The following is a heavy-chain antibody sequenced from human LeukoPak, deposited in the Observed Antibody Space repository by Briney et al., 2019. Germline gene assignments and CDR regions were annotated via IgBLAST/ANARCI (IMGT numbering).Heavy chain of an antibody. J-gene: IGHJ4*02. CDR2: MYSGGGT. D-gene: IGHD4-17*01. CDR1: GVTVSSSY. V-gene: IGHV3-66*01. Sequence: TGGSLRLSCAASGVTVSSSYMSWVRQAPGKGLEWVSTMYSGGGTDYADPVKGRFTISRDNSKNTLFLQMNSLRAEDTAVYYCARDPSPFYADYGYWGQGTLVTVSS. CDR3: ARDPSPFYADYGY.